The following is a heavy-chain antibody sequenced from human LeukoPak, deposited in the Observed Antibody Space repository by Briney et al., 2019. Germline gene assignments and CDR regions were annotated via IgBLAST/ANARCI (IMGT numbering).Heavy chain of an antibody. CDR2: ISWNSGSI. V-gene: IGHV3-9*01. D-gene: IGHD2-8*02. CDR3: AKGSIVGYCAGGVCYKGIGYYSYYMDV. Sequence: PGGSLRLSWAASGFTFDDYAMHWVRQAPGKGLEWVSGISWNSGSIGYADSVKGRFTISRDNAKNSLYLQMNSLRAEDTALYYCAKGSIVGYCAGGVCYKGIGYYSYYMDVWGKGTAVTVSS. J-gene: IGHJ6*03. CDR1: GFTFDDYA.